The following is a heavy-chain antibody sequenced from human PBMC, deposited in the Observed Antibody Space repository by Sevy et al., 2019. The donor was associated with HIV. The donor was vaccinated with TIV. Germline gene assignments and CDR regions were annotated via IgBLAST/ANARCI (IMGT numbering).Heavy chain of an antibody. CDR3: ARAPKDYDSNGYSLAFDI. V-gene: IGHV3-48*02. CDR1: GFTLSSYS. Sequence: GGSLRLSCAASGFTLSSYSMNWVRQAPGKGLEWLSYISSSSSTIYYADSVKGRFTISRDNAKNSLYLQMNSLRDEDTAVYYCARAPKDYDSNGYSLAFDIWGQGTMVTVSS. D-gene: IGHD3-22*01. J-gene: IGHJ3*02. CDR2: ISSSSSTI.